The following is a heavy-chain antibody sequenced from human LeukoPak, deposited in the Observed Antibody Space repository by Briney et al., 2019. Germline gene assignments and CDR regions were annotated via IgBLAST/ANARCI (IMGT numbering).Heavy chain of an antibody. Sequence: PGRSLRLSSAASGFTFSSYAMHWVRQAPGKGLEWVAVISYDGSNKYYADSVKGRFTISRDNSKNTLYLQMNSLRAEDTAVYYCARDYAKLELLLDYWGQGTLVTVSS. CDR2: ISYDGSNK. D-gene: IGHD1-7*01. V-gene: IGHV3-30*01. J-gene: IGHJ4*02. CDR3: ARDYAKLELLLDY. CDR1: GFTFSSYA.